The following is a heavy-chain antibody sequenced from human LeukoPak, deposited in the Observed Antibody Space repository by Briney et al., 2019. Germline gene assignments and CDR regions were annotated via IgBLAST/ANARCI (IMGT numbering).Heavy chain of an antibody. CDR2: INHSGST. Sequence: SETLSLTCAVYGGSFSGYYWSWIRQPPGKGLEWIGEINHSGSTNYNPSLKSRVTISVDTSKNQFSLKLSSVTAADTAVYYCARRRGYCSGGSCYSRDHFDYWGQGTLVTVSS. D-gene: IGHD2-15*01. CDR3: ARRRGYCSGGSCYSRDHFDY. V-gene: IGHV4-34*01. J-gene: IGHJ4*02. CDR1: GGSFSGYY.